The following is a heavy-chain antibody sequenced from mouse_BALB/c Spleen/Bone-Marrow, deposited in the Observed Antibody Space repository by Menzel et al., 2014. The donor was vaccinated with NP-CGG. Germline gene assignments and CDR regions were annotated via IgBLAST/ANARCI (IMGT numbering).Heavy chain of an antibody. V-gene: IGHV1S130*01. D-gene: IGHD4-1*01. Sequence: VQLQQSGSVLVRPGASVKLSCKASGYTFTSSWMRWAKQRPGQGLEWIGEIHPNSGNTNYNEKFKGKATLTVDTSSSTAYVDLSSLTSEDSAVYYCARYWSGFAYWGQGTLVTVSA. CDR3: ARYWSGFAY. CDR1: GYTFTSSW. CDR2: IHPNSGNT. J-gene: IGHJ3*01.